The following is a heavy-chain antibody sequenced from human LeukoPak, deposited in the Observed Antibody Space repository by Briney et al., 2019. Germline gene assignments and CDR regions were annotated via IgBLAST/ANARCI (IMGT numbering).Heavy chain of an antibody. V-gene: IGHV3-7*01. Sequence: GGSLRLSCAASGFGFSNYWMSWVRQAPGKGLEWVANMNEDGSEKNYVDSVKGRFTISRDNAQDSLYLQMKSLRAEDTAVYYCARDRGYSNFDYWGQGTLLTVSS. D-gene: IGHD4-11*01. J-gene: IGHJ4*02. CDR3: ARDRGYSNFDY. CDR2: MNEDGSEK. CDR1: GFGFSNYW.